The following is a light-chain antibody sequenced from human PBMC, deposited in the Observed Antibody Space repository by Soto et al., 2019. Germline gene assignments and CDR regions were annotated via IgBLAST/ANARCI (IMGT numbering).Light chain of an antibody. CDR1: QSISNF. CDR2: DAS. CDR3: QQRTTGT. V-gene: IGKV3-11*01. Sequence: EIVLTQSPATLSLSPGDSATLSCRASQSISNFLAWYQQKPGQAPRLLIYDASHRVTGVPGRFSGSGSGTDFTLTISSLEPDDFAVYHCQQRTTGTFGGGTEV. J-gene: IGKJ4*01.